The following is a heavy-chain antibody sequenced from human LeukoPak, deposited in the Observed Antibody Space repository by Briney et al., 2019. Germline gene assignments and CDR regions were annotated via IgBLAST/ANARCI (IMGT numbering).Heavy chain of an antibody. CDR3: AKRRTRDIVVVPAAPEV. J-gene: IGHJ4*02. V-gene: IGHV3-23*01. CDR1: GFTFSSYA. D-gene: IGHD2-2*01. Sequence: GGSLRLSCAASGFTFSSYAMSWVRQAPGKGLEWVSAISGSGGSTYYADSVKGRFTISRDNSKNTLYLQMNSLRAEDTAVYYCAKRRTRDIVVVPAAPEVWGQGTLVTVSS. CDR2: ISGSGGST.